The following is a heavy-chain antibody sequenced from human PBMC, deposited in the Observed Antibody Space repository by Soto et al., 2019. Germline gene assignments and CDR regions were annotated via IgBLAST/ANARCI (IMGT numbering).Heavy chain of an antibody. CDR1: GGTLSSSP. D-gene: IGHD5-12*01. CDR3: ARGGFSVSSFAY. J-gene: IGHJ4*02. CDR2: IVPISGTV. Sequence: QAQLVQSGAEVKKPGSSVRVSCQASGGTLSSSPVISWVRQAPGQGLEWMGGIVPISGTVNYAQMFQCRVTITAYESTTTVYMDLHSLRSEDTAVYYCARGGFSVSSFAYWGQGTLVTVSS. V-gene: IGHV1-69*01.